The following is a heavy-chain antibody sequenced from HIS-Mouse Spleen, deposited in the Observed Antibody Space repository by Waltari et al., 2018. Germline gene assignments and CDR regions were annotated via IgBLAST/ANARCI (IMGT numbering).Heavy chain of an antibody. Sequence: QVQLVQSGAEVKKPGASVKVSCKASGYTFTGYYMHWVRQAPGQGLEWMGWYNANSSGKTDEQKVQVRGTMTRETSISTAYMELSRLRSDDTAVYYCARVVGATAWIATDYWGQGTLVTVSS. D-gene: IGHD1-26*01. J-gene: IGHJ4*02. CDR2: YNANSSGK. CDR3: ARVVGATAWIATDY. CDR1: GYTFTGYY. V-gene: IGHV1-2*02.